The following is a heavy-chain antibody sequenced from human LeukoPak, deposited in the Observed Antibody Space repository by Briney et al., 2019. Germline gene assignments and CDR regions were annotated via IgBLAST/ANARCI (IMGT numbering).Heavy chain of an antibody. D-gene: IGHD7-27*01. J-gene: IGHJ5*02. Sequence: GGSLRLSCADSGFTSTSYWMTCVRQAPGKGLHWVANINHDGTDKNYADSVKGRFTISRDNAKRSVFLQMNSLRAEDTGLYYCAREDWGPRFDPRGQGTLVTVSS. CDR1: GFTSTSYW. CDR3: AREDWGPRFDP. CDR2: INHDGTDK. V-gene: IGHV3-7*05.